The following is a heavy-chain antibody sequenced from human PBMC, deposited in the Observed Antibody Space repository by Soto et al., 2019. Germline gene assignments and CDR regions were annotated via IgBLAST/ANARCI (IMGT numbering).Heavy chain of an antibody. D-gene: IGHD4-17*01. CDR2: IYHSGST. V-gene: IGHV4-4*02. J-gene: IGHJ6*02. CDR3: ARGPYIDYGDHGGMDV. CDR1: GGSISSSNW. Sequence: QVQLQESGPGLVKPSGTLSLTCAVSGGSISSSNWWSWVRQPPGKGLEWIGEIYHSGSTNYNPSLKSRVTISVDKSNNHFSLKLSSVTAADTAVYYCARGPYIDYGDHGGMDVWGQGTTVTVSS.